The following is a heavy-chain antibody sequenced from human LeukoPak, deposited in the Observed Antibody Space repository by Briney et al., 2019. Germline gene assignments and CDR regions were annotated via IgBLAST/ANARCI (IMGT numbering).Heavy chain of an antibody. J-gene: IGHJ5*02. V-gene: IGHV4-61*01. CDR2: RHYSGST. Sequence: PSETLSLTCTVSGGSVSSGNYYWSWIRQPPGKGLEWIGYRHYSGSTNYNPSLKSRVTISVDTSKNQFSLKLSSVTAADTAVYYCARDPSGYFNHWGQGTLATVSS. D-gene: IGHD3-22*01. CDR3: ARDPSGYFNH. CDR1: GGSVSSGNYY.